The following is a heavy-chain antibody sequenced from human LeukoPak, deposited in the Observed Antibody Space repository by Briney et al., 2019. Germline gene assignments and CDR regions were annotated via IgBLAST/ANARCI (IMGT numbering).Heavy chain of an antibody. CDR1: GGSFSGHY. CDR3: ARASIARSGSYYKTTFDY. CDR2: INHSGST. Sequence: PSEALSLTCSVYGGSFSGHYRSWIRQSPGKGLEWIGEINHSGSTNYNPSLKSRVAISVDTSKNQFSLKLRSVTAADTAVYYCARASIARSGSYYKTTFDYWGQGTLVTVSP. V-gene: IGHV4-34*01. D-gene: IGHD3-10*01. J-gene: IGHJ4*02.